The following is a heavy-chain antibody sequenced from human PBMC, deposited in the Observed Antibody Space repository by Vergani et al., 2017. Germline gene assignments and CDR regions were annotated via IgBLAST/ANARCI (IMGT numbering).Heavy chain of an antibody. CDR2: IYYSGST. D-gene: IGHD5-12*01. V-gene: IGHV4-39*01. CDR1: AGSISSSSYY. CDR3: ARPGSEWLNFDY. Sequence: QLQLQESGPGLVKPSETLSLTCTVSAGSISSSSYYWGWIRQPPGKGLEWIGRIYYSGSTYYNPSLKSRVTISVDTSKNQFSLKLSSVTAADTAVYYCARPGSEWLNFDYWGQGTLVTVSS. J-gene: IGHJ4*02.